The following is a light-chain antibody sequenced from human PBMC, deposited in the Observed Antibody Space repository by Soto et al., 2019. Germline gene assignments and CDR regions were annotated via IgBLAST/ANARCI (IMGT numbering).Light chain of an antibody. CDR1: SSDVGSYNR. CDR2: EVS. J-gene: IGLJ2*01. Sequence: QSVLTQPPSVSGSPGQSVTISCTGTSSDVGSYNRVSWYQQPPGTTPKLLIYEVSNRPSGVPDRFSGSKSGNTASLTISGLQAEDEADYYCSSYTSYNTVVFGGGTKVTVL. CDR3: SSYTSYNTVV. V-gene: IGLV2-18*02.